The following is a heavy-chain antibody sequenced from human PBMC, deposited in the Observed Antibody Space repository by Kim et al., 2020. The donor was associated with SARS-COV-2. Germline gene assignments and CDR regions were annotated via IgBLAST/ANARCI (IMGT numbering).Heavy chain of an antibody. J-gene: IGHJ6*02. CDR1: GFTFGDYA. V-gene: IGHV3-49*04. CDR3: TRHYYYGMGV. CDR2: IRSKAYGGTT. Sequence: GGSLRLSCTTSGFTFGDYAMSWVRQAPGKGLEWVGLIRSKAYGGTTEYAASVKGRFTISRDDSKSIAYLQMNSLKTEDTAVYYCTRHYYYGMGVWGQGTTVTVSS.